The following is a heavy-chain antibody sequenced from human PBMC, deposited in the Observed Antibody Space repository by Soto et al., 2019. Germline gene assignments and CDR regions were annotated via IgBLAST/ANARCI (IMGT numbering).Heavy chain of an antibody. Sequence: SETLSLTCAVYGGSFSCYYWSWIRQPPGEGRGWVGEINHSGMTNYNPSLTSRVTISVDTSKNQFSLKLSYVTAVETAVYYCARPHSSSWYSYYFDYWGQGTLVTVSS. J-gene: IGHJ4*02. CDR1: GGSFSCYY. CDR2: INHSGMT. V-gene: IGHV4-34*01. D-gene: IGHD6-13*01. CDR3: ARPHSSSWYSYYFDY.